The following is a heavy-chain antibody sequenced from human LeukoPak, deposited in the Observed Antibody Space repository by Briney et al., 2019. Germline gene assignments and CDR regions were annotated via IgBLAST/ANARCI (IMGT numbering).Heavy chain of an antibody. CDR2: ISAYNGNT. CDR3: ARAPIRLWFGELTT. V-gene: IGHV1-18*01. CDR1: GYTFTSYG. D-gene: IGHD3-10*01. Sequence: ASVKVSCKASGYTFTSYGISWVRRAPGQGLEWMGWISAYNGNTNYAQKLQGRVAMTTDTSTSTAYMELRSLRSDDTAVYYCARAPIRLWFGELTTWGQGTLVTVSS. J-gene: IGHJ5*02.